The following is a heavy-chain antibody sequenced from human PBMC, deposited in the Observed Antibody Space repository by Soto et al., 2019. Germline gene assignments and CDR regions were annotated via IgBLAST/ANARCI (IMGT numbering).Heavy chain of an antibody. CDR3: ARVLTYYDYVWGSYRPYGMDV. V-gene: IGHV3-7*05. CDR1: GFTFSSYW. D-gene: IGHD3-16*02. CDR2: IKQDGSEK. Sequence: EVQLVESGGGLVQPGGSLRLSCAASGFTFSSYWMSWVRQAPGKGLEWVANIKQDGSEKYYVDSVKGRFTISRDNAKNSQYLQMNGLRAEDTAVYDCARVLTYYDYVWGSYRPYGMDVWGQGTTVTVSS. J-gene: IGHJ6*02.